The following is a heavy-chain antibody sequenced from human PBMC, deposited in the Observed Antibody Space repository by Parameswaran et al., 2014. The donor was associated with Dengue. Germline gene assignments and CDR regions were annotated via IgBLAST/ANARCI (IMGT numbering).Heavy chain of an antibody. J-gene: IGHJ6*02. CDR3: ARDSVVYYGMDV. D-gene: IGHD4-23*01. Sequence: PGKGLEWIGEINHSGSTNYNPSLKSRVTISVDTSKNQFSLKLSSVTAADTAVYYCARDSVVYYGMDVWGQGTTVTVSS. CDR2: INHSGST. V-gene: IGHV4-34*01.